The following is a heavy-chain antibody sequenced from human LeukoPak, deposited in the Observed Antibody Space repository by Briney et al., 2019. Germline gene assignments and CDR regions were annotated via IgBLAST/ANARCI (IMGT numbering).Heavy chain of an antibody. CDR3: ARGGPTTWF. CDR2: IKPDGSTT. Sequence: GESLRLSCAGSGFTFSSYWMHWVRQVPGEGLVWVSSIKPDGSTTNYADSVKGRFTISRDNAGNTLFLHANSLRAEDTAVYYCARGGPTTWFWGQGTLVTISS. V-gene: IGHV3-74*01. CDR1: GFTFSSYW. J-gene: IGHJ4*02. D-gene: IGHD2/OR15-2a*01.